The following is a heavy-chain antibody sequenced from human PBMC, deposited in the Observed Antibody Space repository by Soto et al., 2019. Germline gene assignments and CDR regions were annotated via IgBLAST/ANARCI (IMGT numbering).Heavy chain of an antibody. D-gene: IGHD2-15*01. Sequence: SETLSLTCAGYGGSFSVYYWTWIRQPPGTGLEWIGEINHSGSTNYNPSLKSRVTISVDTSKNQFSLKLTSVTAADTAVYYCARDKIGGRFDYWGQGTLVTVSS. V-gene: IGHV4-34*01. CDR2: INHSGST. J-gene: IGHJ4*02. CDR1: GGSFSVYY. CDR3: ARDKIGGRFDY.